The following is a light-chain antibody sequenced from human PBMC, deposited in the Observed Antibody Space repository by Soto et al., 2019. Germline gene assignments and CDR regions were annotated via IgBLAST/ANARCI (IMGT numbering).Light chain of an antibody. J-gene: IGKJ5*01. CDR2: DVS. Sequence: PGERGTLSCRASESVTNYLAWYQQKPGQAPGLLVYDVSNRATGTPARFSGGGSGTDFTLTISRLEPADFAVYYCQQYGTSPITFGQGTRLEIK. CDR1: ESVTNY. CDR3: QQYGTSPIT. V-gene: IGKV3-20*01.